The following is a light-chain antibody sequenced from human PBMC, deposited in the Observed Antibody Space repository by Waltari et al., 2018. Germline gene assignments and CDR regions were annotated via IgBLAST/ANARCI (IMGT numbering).Light chain of an antibody. Sequence: EIVLTQPPATLSLSPGERATLSCRASQSVNEYLAWYQQIPGQAPRLLIYDASNRATGIPARFSGSGSGTDFTLTISSLEPEDFAIYYCHVRSNWPPVTFGGGTKVEIK. CDR2: DAS. CDR3: HVRSNWPPVT. V-gene: IGKV3-11*01. CDR1: QSVNEY. J-gene: IGKJ4*01.